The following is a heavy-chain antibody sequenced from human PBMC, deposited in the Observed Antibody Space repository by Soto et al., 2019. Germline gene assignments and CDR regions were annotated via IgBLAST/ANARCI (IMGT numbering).Heavy chain of an antibody. CDR2: ISGTGRVT. J-gene: IGHJ1*01. CDR3: AKDVHFVTGIEYFDH. D-gene: IGHD7-27*01. Sequence: HPGGSLRLSCAVSGFTFSSYAMSWVRQAPGKGLEWVSGISGTGRVTNYAESVKGRFTISRDNPKNTLSLEMKSLRAEDTAVYYCAKDVHFVTGIEYFDHWGQGTLVTVSS. V-gene: IGHV3-23*01. CDR1: GFTFSSYA.